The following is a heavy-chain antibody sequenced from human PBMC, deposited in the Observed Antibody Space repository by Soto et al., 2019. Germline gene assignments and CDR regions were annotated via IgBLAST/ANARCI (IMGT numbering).Heavy chain of an antibody. CDR2: INSDGSST. Sequence: EVQLVESGGGLVQPGGSLRLSCADSGFTFSSYWMHWVRQAPGKGLVWVSRINSDGSSTNYADSVKGRFTISRDNAKNTQYLQMNSLRVEDTAVYYCARKYNYESRGYYYWGQGTLVTVSS. J-gene: IGHJ4*02. V-gene: IGHV3-74*01. CDR1: GFTFSSYW. D-gene: IGHD3-22*01. CDR3: ARKYNYESRGYYY.